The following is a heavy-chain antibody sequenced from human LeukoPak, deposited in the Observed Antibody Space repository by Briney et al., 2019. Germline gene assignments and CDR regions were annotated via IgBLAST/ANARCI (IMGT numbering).Heavy chain of an antibody. D-gene: IGHD1-26*01. V-gene: IGHV4-34*01. CDR3: ARGYGGSYYYYHMDV. Sequence: SETLSLTCAVYGGSFSGYYWSWIRQPPGKGLEWIGEINHSGSTNYNPSLKSRVTISVDTSKNQFSLKLSSVTAADTAVYYCARGYGGSYYYYHMDVWGKGTTVTVSS. CDR2: INHSGST. J-gene: IGHJ6*03. CDR1: GGSFSGYY.